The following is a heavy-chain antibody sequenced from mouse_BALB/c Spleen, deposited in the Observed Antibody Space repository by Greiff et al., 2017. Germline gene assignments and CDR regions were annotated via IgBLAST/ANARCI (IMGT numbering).Heavy chain of an antibody. CDR2: ISSGSSTI. CDR3: ARGGIYGNLFDY. V-gene: IGHV5-17*02. D-gene: IGHD2-1*01. J-gene: IGHJ2*01. Sequence: EVQRVESGGGLVQPGGSRKLSCAASGFTFSSFGMHWVRQSPEKGLEWVAYISSGSSTIYYADTVKGRFTISRDNPKNTLFLQMTSLRSEDTAMYYCARGGIYGNLFDYWGQGTTLTVSS. CDR1: GFTFSSFG.